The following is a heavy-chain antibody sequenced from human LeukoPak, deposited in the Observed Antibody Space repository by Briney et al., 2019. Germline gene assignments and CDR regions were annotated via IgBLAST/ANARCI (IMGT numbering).Heavy chain of an antibody. V-gene: IGHV3-30*02. CDR2: IRYDGSNK. J-gene: IGHJ6*03. Sequence: GGSLRLSCAASGFTFSSYGMHWVRQAPGKGLEWVAFIRYDGSNKYYADSVKGRFTISRDNSKNTLYLQMNSLRAEDTAVYYCAKDSSDIVVVPAATHTRYYYMDVWAKGPRSPSP. CDR3: AKDSSDIVVVPAATHTRYYYMDV. CDR1: GFTFSSYG. D-gene: IGHD2-2*01.